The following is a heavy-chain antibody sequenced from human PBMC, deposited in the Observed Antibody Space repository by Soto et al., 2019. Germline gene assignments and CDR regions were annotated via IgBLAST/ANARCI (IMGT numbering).Heavy chain of an antibody. V-gene: IGHV3-30*03. CDR1: GFTFSSYG. J-gene: IGHJ3*02. Sequence: QPGGSLRLSCAASGFTFSSYGMHWVRQAPGKGLEWVAVISYDGSNKYYADSVKGRFTISRDNSKNTLYLQMNSLRAEDTAVYYCAILPVGANDAFDIWGQGTMVTVSS. CDR2: ISYDGSNK. D-gene: IGHD1-26*01. CDR3: AILPVGANDAFDI.